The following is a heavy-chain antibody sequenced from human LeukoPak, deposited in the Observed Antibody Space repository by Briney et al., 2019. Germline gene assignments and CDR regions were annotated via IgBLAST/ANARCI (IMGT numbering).Heavy chain of an antibody. CDR3: VRDRYYSFDY. V-gene: IGHV3-48*02. CDR1: GFTFSSYS. CDR2: IGGGGTTI. D-gene: IGHD1-26*01. Sequence: GGSVGLSCAASGFTFSSYSMNWVRQAPGKGLEWLSYIGGGGTTIHYADSVKGRFTISRDDAKNSLYLQMNSLRDEDTAVYYCVRDRYYSFDYWGQGTVVTVSS. J-gene: IGHJ4*02.